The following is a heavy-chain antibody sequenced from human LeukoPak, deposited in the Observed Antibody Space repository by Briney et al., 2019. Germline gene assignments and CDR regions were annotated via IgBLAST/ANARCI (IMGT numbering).Heavy chain of an antibody. J-gene: IGHJ4*02. CDR1: GDSVSSNTAA. D-gene: IGHD6-19*01. CDR3: ARNNPNSSGWYSFDS. Sequence: SQTLSLTCAFSGDSVSSNTAAWNWIRQSPSRGLEWLGRTYYRSKWYDDYAVFVKSRIIINPDTSKNQFCLQLNSVTPEDTAVYYCARNNPNSSGWYSFDSWGQGTLVTVSS. CDR2: TYYRSKWYD. V-gene: IGHV6-1*01.